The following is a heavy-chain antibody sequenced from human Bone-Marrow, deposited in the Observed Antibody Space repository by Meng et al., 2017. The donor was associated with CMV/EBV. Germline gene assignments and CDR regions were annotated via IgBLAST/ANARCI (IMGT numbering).Heavy chain of an antibody. CDR2: ISAYNGNT. V-gene: IGHV1-18*01. D-gene: IGHD2-2*01. CDR3: ARGARSCSSTSGYPSPLGY. J-gene: IGHJ4*02. Sequence: ASVKVSCKASGYTFTSYGISWVRQAPGQGLEWMGWISAYNGNTNYAQKLQGRVTMTTDTSTSTAYMELRSLRSDDTAVYYCARGARSCSSTSGYPSPLGYWGQGTLVTVSS. CDR1: GYTFTSYG.